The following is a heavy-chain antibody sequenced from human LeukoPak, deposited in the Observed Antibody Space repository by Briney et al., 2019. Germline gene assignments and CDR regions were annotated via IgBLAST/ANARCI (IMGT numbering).Heavy chain of an antibody. Sequence: SGGSLRLSCAASGFTFSSYSMNWVRQAPGKGLEWVSYISSSSSTIYYADSVKGRFTISRDNAKNSLYLQRNSMRDENTAVYYCARDGYSSSLYYWGQGALVTVSS. CDR2: ISSSSSTI. CDR3: ARDGYSSSLYY. J-gene: IGHJ4*02. V-gene: IGHV3-48*02. CDR1: GFTFSSYS. D-gene: IGHD6-6*01.